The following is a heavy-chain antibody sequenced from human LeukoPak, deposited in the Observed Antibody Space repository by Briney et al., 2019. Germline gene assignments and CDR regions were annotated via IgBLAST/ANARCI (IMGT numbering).Heavy chain of an antibody. J-gene: IGHJ6*03. CDR2: IRSKANSYAT. CDR3: TSPTDYGANYYYYYMDV. D-gene: IGHD4-17*01. CDR1: GFTFSGSA. Sequence: GGSLRLSCAASGFTFSGSAMHWVRQASGKGLEWVGRIRSKANSYATAYAASVKGRFTISRGDSKNTAYLQMNSLKTEDTAVYYCTSPTDYGANYYYYYMDVWGKGTTVTVSS. V-gene: IGHV3-73*01.